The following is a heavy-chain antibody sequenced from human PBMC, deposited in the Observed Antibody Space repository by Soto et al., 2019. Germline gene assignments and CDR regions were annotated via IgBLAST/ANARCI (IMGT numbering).Heavy chain of an antibody. J-gene: IGHJ5*02. CDR2: ISGSGGST. CDR1: GFTFSSYA. Sequence: SGGSLRLSCAASGFTFSSYAMSWVRQAPGKGLEWVSAISGSGGSTYYADSVKGRFTISRDNSKNTLYLQMNSLRAEDTAVYYCAAGSIVTGWFDPWGQGTLVTVSS. D-gene: IGHD3-16*02. V-gene: IGHV3-23*01. CDR3: AAGSIVTGWFDP.